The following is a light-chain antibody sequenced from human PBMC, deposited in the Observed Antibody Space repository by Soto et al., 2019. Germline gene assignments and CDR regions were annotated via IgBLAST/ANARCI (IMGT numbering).Light chain of an antibody. CDR1: QSVSSRS. CDR3: QQYGSSPLT. V-gene: IGKV3-20*01. CDR2: GAS. Sequence: EIVLTQSPGTLSLSPGERATLSCRASQSVSSRSLAWYQQKPGQAPRLLMYGASSRATGIPDRFSGSGSGTDFTLTISRLEPEDFAVYYCQQYGSSPLTFGQGTKLAIK. J-gene: IGKJ2*01.